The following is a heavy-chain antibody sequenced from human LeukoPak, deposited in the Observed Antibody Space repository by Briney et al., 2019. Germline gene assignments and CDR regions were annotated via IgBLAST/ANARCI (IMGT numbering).Heavy chain of an antibody. V-gene: IGHV1-18*04. D-gene: IGHD2-2*01. CDR2: ISANNGET. CDR3: ARVPASAHQMLSSDY. Sequence: APVMVSCKASGYTFTNYGISWVRQAPGQGLEWMAWISANNGETRYAQNLQGRVTMTTDTSTSTAYMELRSLRSDDTAVYFSARVPASAHQMLSSDYWGQGTQVTVSS. J-gene: IGHJ4*02. CDR1: GYTFTNYG.